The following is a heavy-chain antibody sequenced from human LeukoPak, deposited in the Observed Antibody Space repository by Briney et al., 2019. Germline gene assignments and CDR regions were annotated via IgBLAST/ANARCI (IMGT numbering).Heavy chain of an antibody. J-gene: IGHJ4*02. D-gene: IGHD3-22*01. Sequence: PGGSLRLSCAASGFSFTDAWMSWVRQAPGRGLEWVGRIKSKADGGRAEYSATVKGRFFISRGDAKSTLYVQMNRLRTEDTAVYYCTTEKDLYYYDSSGYFHWGQGSLVTVSS. CDR3: TTEKDLYYYDSSGYFH. CDR2: IKSKADGGRA. CDR1: GFSFTDAW. V-gene: IGHV3-15*01.